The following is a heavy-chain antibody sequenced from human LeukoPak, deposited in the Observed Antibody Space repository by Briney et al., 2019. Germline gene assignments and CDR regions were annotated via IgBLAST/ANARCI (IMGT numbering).Heavy chain of an antibody. CDR2: IYSGGST. V-gene: IGHV3-66*02. D-gene: IGHD3-3*01. Sequence: GGSLRLSCAASGFTVSSNYMSWVRQAPGKGLEWVSVIYSGGSTYYADSVKGRFTISRDNSKNTLYLQMNSLRAEDTAVYYRARGHYDFWSGYYSDYWGQGTLVTVSS. CDR3: ARGHYDFWSGYYSDY. J-gene: IGHJ4*02. CDR1: GFTVSSNY.